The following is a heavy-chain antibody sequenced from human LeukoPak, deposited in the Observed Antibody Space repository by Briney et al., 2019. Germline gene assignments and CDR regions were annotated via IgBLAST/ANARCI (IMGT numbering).Heavy chain of an antibody. D-gene: IGHD2-15*01. V-gene: IGHV4-31*03. J-gene: IGHJ5*02. Sequence: PSETLSLTCNVSGASITSGGYYWSWIRQHPQRGLEWIGYLHYTWSSFYNTSLKSRVTISVDTSENQFSLNLNSVTAADTAAYYCATKPGYCSGGSCYSQNGNWFDPWGQGTLVTVSS. CDR3: ATKPGYCSGGSCYSQNGNWFDP. CDR1: GASITSGGYY. CDR2: LHYTWSS.